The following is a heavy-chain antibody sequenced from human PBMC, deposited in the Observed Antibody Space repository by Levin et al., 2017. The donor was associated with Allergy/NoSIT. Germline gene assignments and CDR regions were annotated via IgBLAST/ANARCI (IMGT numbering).Heavy chain of an antibody. D-gene: IGHD3-3*01. CDR2: INPNSGDT. J-gene: IGHJ4*02. Sequence: GESLKISCKASGYTFTDKWIHWVRQAPGQGLEWMGRINPNSGDTNYAQMFQGRVTMTRDTSVSTAYMELNRLRSDDTAIYYCARGNDFYLYFDYWGQGTLVTVSS. V-gene: IGHV1-2*06. CDR1: GYTFTDKW. CDR3: ARGNDFYLYFDY.